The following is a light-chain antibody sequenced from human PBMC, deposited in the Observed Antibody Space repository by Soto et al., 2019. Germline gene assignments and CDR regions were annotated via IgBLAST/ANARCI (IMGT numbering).Light chain of an antibody. CDR2: GAS. CDR3: QQYGSSPWT. J-gene: IGKJ1*01. CDR1: QSVSSSY. Sequence: EIVLTHSPGTLSLSPGERATLSCRASQSVSSSYLAWYQQKPGQAPRLLIYGASSRATGIPDRFSGSGSGTEFTLTISRLEPEDFAMYYCQQYGSSPWTLGQGTKVEIK. V-gene: IGKV3-20*01.